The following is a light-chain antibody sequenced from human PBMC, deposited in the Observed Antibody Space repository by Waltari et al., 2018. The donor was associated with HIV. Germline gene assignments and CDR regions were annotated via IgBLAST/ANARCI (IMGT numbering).Light chain of an antibody. V-gene: IGKV3-20*01. J-gene: IGKJ4*01. CDR3: QQYGSSSDT. Sequence: EIVLTHSPGTLSLSPGERAPLSCRASQSVSSNYLAWYQQKPGQAPRLLIYGASNRATGISDRFSGSGSGTDFTLTISRLEPEDFAVYYCQQYGSSSDTFGGGTKVEIK. CDR2: GAS. CDR1: QSVSSNY.